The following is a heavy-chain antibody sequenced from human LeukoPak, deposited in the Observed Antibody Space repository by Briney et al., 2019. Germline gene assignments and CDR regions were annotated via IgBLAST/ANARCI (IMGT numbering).Heavy chain of an antibody. CDR3: ARDRDTAIMVPTLIDY. V-gene: IGHV3-30*03. D-gene: IGHD5-18*01. J-gene: IGHJ4*02. Sequence: GGSLRLSCAASGFTFSSYGMHWVRQAPGKGLEWVAVISYDGSNKYYADSVKGRFTISRDNSKNTLYLQMNRLRADDTAVYYCARDRDTAIMVPTLIDYWGRGTLVTVSS. CDR1: GFTFSSYG. CDR2: ISYDGSNK.